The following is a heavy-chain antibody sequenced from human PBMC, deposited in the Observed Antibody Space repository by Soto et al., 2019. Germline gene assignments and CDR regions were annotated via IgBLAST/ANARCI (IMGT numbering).Heavy chain of an antibody. V-gene: IGHV4-59*07. Sequence: SDTLSLTCTVSGGSISSYYWSWIRQPTGKGLEWIGYIYYSGSTNYNPSLKSRVTISVDTSKNQFSLKLSSVTAADTAVYYCARFVLRYFDWSPAYGMDVCGQGTTVTVSS. CDR1: GGSISSYY. CDR3: ARFVLRYFDWSPAYGMDV. J-gene: IGHJ6*02. D-gene: IGHD3-9*01. CDR2: IYYSGST.